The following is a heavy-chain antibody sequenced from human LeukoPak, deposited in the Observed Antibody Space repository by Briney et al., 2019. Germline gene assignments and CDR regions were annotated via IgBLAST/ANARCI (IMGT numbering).Heavy chain of an antibody. CDR3: ARHLYYDFWSGGWAFDI. V-gene: IGHV4-4*02. J-gene: IGHJ3*02. Sequence: PSETLSLTCAVSGGSISSSNWWSWVRQPPGKGLEWIGEIYHSGSTNYNPSLKSRVTISVDKSKNQFSLKLSSVTAADTAVYYCARHLYYDFWSGGWAFDIWGQGTMVTVSS. CDR1: GGSISSSNW. D-gene: IGHD3-3*01. CDR2: IYHSGST.